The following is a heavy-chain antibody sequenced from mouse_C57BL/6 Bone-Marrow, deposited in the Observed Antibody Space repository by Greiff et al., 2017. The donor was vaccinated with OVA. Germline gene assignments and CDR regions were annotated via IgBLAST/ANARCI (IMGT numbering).Heavy chain of an antibody. CDR1: GFNIKDDY. CDR2: IDPENGYT. D-gene: IGHD1-1*01. V-gene: IGHV14-4*01. J-gene: IGHJ3*01. CDR3: TTSGVVARAY. Sequence: EVQLQQSGAELVRPGASVKLSCTASGFNIKDDYMHWVKQRPEQGLEWIGWIDPENGYTEYASKFQGKATITADTSSNTAYLQLSSLTSEDTAVYYCTTSGVVARAYWGQGTLVTVSA.